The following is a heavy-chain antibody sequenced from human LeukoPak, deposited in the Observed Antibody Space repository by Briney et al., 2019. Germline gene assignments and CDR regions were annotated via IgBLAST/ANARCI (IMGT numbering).Heavy chain of an antibody. J-gene: IGHJ4*02. Sequence: GGSLRLSCAASGFTFSSFAVHWVRQAPGKGLEWVAVMSYVGSNEYYADSVKGRFTVSRDNSKSTLYLHINSLRAEDTAVYYCARGIGYGFFDYWGQGTLVTVSS. D-gene: IGHD4-17*01. V-gene: IGHV3-30*01. CDR3: ARGIGYGFFDY. CDR2: MSYVGSNE. CDR1: GFTFSSFA.